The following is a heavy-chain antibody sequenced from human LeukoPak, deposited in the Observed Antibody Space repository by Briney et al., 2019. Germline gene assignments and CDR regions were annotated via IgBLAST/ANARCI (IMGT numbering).Heavy chain of an antibody. V-gene: IGHV3-9*01. D-gene: IGHD3-10*01. J-gene: IGHJ4*02. CDR3: AKDRLVRGGIDY. CDR2: ITWNSGSI. CDR1: GFTFDDYA. Sequence: PGGSLRLSCAASGFTFDDYAMHWVRQPPGKGLEWVSGITWNSGSIGYADSVKGRFTISRDNAKNSLYLQMNSLRAEDTALYYCAKDRLVRGGIDYWGQETLVTVSS.